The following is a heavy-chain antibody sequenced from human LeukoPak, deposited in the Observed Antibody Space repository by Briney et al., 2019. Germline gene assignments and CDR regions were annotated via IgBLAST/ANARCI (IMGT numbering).Heavy chain of an antibody. CDR1: GFTFSNYG. CDR3: ARDAPHIVVVVGATDY. D-gene: IGHD2-15*01. J-gene: IGHJ4*02. CDR2: IKEDGSEK. Sequence: PGGSLRLSCAPSGFTFSNYGMHWVRQAPGKGLEWVADIKEDGSEKYYVDSVKGRFSISRDNARNSLYLQMNSLRAEDTAVYYCARDAPHIVVVVGATDYWGQGTLVIASS. V-gene: IGHV3-7*01.